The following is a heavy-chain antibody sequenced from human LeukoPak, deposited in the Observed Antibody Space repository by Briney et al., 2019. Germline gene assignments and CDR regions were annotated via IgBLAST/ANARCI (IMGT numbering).Heavy chain of an antibody. CDR1: GFTFSSYS. CDR3: VRDFSTVTTAYLHH. CDR2: ISSSSRNR. J-gene: IGHJ1*01. Sequence: GGSLRLSCAASGFTFSSYSMNWGRQAQGKGMEWVSSISSSSRNRYYADSVKGRFTIFRDDANNSLFLQMHSLRVEDTAIYYCVRDFSTVTTAYLHHWGQGTLLTVSS. V-gene: IGHV3-21*04. D-gene: IGHD4-17*01.